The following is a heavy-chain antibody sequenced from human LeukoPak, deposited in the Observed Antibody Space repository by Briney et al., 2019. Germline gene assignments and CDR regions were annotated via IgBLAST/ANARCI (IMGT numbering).Heavy chain of an antibody. D-gene: IGHD1-26*01. CDR1: GFTFSSYA. V-gene: IGHV3-23*01. CDR3: ARVLVGAFDY. CDR2: ISGSGGST. Sequence: GGSLRLSCAASGFTFSSYAMSWVRQAPGKGLEWVSAISGSGGSTYYADSVKGRFTISRDNAKNSLYLQMNSLRAEDTAVYYCARVLVGAFDYWGQGTLVTVSS. J-gene: IGHJ4*02.